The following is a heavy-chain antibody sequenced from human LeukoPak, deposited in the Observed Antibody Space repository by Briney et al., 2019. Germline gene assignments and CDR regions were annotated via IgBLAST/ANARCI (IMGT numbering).Heavy chain of an antibody. CDR2: ISSSSSYI. Sequence: GGSLRLSCVTSGFNFNDHYIDWVRQAPGKGLEWVSSISSSSSYIYYADSVKGRFTISRDNAKNSLYLQMNSLRAEDTAVYYCARGELGLFDYWGQGTLVTVSS. D-gene: IGHD1-7*01. V-gene: IGHV3-21*01. J-gene: IGHJ4*02. CDR1: GFNFNDHY. CDR3: ARGELGLFDY.